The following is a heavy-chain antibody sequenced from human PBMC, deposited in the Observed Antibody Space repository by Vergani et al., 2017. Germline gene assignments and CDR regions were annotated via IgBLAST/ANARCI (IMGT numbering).Heavy chain of an antibody. D-gene: IGHD6-19*01. Sequence: QVQLQESGPGLVRPSETLSLTCSVSGTSVSSGTHYWNWIRQPADKTLEWIGRIYTSGSTDYNPTLRSRITLSLVRSTNQVSLKVSSVTAADTAVYFCARDTAVADDVFDLWGQVTLVSVSA. J-gene: IGHJ3*01. V-gene: IGHV4-61*02. CDR3: ARDTAVADDVFDL. CDR1: GTSVSSGTHY. CDR2: IYTSGST.